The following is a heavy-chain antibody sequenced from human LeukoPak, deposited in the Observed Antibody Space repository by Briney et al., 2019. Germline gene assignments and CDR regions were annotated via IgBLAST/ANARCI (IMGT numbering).Heavy chain of an antibody. V-gene: IGHV3-33*01. CDR3: ARDANYYFDY. CDR2: IWYDGTNK. J-gene: IGHJ4*02. D-gene: IGHD1-7*01. CDR1: GFIFRSYG. Sequence: GGSLRLSCAASGFIFRSYGMHWVRQAPGKGLGWVALIWYDGTNKYYGDSVKGRFTISRDNSNNTLYLQMNSLRADDTAVYFCARDANYYFDYWGQGILVTVSS.